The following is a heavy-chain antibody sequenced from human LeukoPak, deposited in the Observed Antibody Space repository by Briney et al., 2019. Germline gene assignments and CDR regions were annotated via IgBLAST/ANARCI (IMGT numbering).Heavy chain of an antibody. V-gene: IGHV1-46*01. CDR3: AREYGSGSYFDY. CDR1: GYSFTGYY. D-gene: IGHD3-10*01. J-gene: IGHJ4*02. CDR2: INPSGGST. Sequence: GASVKVSCKASGYSFTGYYMNWVRQAPGQGLEWMGIINPSGGSTSYAQKFQGRVTMTRDVSTSTVYMELSSLRSEGTAVYYCAREYGSGSYFDYWGQGTLVTVSS.